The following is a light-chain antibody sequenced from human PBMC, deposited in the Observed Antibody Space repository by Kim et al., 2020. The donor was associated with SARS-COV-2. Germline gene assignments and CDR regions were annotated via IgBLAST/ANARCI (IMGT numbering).Light chain of an antibody. CDR3: QHYGGSPAP. V-gene: IGKV3-20*01. Sequence: EMALTPSTRTVSLSPGAGATLSCRASQAVDSNYFAWYQQKPGQPPRHLIYSASSRDTGIPHRFAGSGSGTDFTLTISGVEPEDFAVYYCQHYGGSPAPFGQGTRLDIK. CDR1: QAVDSNY. CDR2: SAS. J-gene: IGKJ5*01.